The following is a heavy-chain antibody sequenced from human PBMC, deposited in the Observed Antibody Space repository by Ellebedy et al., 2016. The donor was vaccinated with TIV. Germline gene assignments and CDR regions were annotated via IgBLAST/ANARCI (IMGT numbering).Heavy chain of an antibody. Sequence: GGSLRLSXTASGFTFSSYVMSWVRQAPGKGLKWVSGISRSGDSTYYADSVKGRFTISRENAKNSLYLQMNSLRAGDTAVYYCARALGLRVMTGYYYYYGMDVWGQGTTVTVSS. CDR1: GFTFSSYV. CDR2: ISRSGDST. J-gene: IGHJ6*02. V-gene: IGHV3-23*01. CDR3: ARALGLRVMTGYYYYYGMDV. D-gene: IGHD5-12*01.